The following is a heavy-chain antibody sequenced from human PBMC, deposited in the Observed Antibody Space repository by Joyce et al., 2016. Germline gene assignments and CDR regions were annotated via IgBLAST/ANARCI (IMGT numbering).Heavy chain of an antibody. D-gene: IGHD6-19*01. CDR3: ARSQWLAPLMY. Sequence: QVQLRQWGAGLLKPSETLSLTCAVSGGPFRGFFWTWVRQPPGKALEWIGDITTRGANNYKPSLRSRVAISVDTSNNQFSLTLTSLSAADMAVYYCARSQWLAPLMYWGQGTLVTVSP. V-gene: IGHV4-34*02. J-gene: IGHJ4*02. CDR1: GGPFRGFF. CDR2: ITTRGAN.